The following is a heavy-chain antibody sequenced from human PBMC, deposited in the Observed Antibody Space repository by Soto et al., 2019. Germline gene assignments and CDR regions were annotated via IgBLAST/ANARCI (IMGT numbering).Heavy chain of an antibody. CDR3: ARGRDIVVVPAAMIYYYYGMDV. Sequence: PSETLSLTCAVYGGSFSGYYWSWIRQPPGKGLEWIGEINHSGSTNYNPSLKSRVTISVDTSKNQLSLKLSSVTAADTAVYYCARGRDIVVVPAAMIYYYYGMDVWGQGTTVTVSS. J-gene: IGHJ6*02. CDR2: INHSGST. CDR1: GGSFSGYY. D-gene: IGHD2-2*01. V-gene: IGHV4-34*01.